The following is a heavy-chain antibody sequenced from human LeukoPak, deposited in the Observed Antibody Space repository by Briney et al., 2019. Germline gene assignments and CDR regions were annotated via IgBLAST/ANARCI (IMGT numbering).Heavy chain of an antibody. CDR1: GDSISRSGYH. CDR2: IYYSGST. CDR3: AREGFSSLNDY. D-gene: IGHD6-13*01. J-gene: IGHJ4*02. V-gene: IGHV4-39*02. Sequence: PSETLSLTCSVSGDSISRSGYHWGWIRQPPGKGLEWIANIYYSGSTFYNPSLKSRVTISVDTSKSQFFLNLSSVTAADTAVYYCAREGFSSLNDYWGQGTLVTVSS.